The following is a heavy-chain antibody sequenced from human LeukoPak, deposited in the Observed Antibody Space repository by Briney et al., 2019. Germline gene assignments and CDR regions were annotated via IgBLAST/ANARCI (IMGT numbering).Heavy chain of an antibody. CDR1: GFTLSNAW. CDR2: IKSKTDGGTT. V-gene: IGHV3-15*01. D-gene: IGHD3-10*01. J-gene: IGHJ6*04. CDR3: TLLWFGDSAYYYYGMDV. Sequence: GGSLRLSCAASGFTLSNAWMSWVRQAPGEGLEWVGRIKSKTDGGTTDYAAPVKGRFTISRDDSKNTLYLQMNSLKTEDTAVYYCTLLWFGDSAYYYYGMDVWGKGTTVTVSS.